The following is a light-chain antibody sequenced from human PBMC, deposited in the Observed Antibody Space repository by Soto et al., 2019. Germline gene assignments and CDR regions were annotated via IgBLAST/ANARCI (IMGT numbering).Light chain of an antibody. J-gene: IGKJ4*01. CDR2: GAS. CDR1: QSISIN. CDR3: QQLYSFPLP. V-gene: IGKV3-15*01. Sequence: IVSAKSQATSSVLLGEGPPASWRASQSISINFAWYQQNPGQAPRLLNNGASTRATGIPARFSGSGSGTEFTLTISSLQPEDFATYYCQQLYSFPLPVGGGTKVDI.